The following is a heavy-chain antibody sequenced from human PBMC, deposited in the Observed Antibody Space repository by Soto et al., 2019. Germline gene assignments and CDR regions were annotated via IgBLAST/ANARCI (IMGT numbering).Heavy chain of an antibody. V-gene: IGHV3-30*18. J-gene: IGHJ4*02. Sequence: LRLSCAASGFTFSSYGMHWVRQAPGKGLEWVAVISYDGSNKYYADSVKGRFTISRDNSKNTLYLQMNSLRAEDTAVYYCAKAGQLAVFDYWGQGTLVTVSS. CDR2: ISYDGSNK. CDR3: AKAGQLAVFDY. D-gene: IGHD6-6*01. CDR1: GFTFSSYG.